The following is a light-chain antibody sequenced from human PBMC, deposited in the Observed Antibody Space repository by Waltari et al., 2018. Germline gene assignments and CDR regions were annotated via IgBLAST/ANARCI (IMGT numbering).Light chain of an antibody. CDR2: PAS. J-gene: IGKJ2*01. CDR1: QNINIF. CDR3: QQSDDTPYT. Sequence: DIQMTQSPSSLSASVGDRVTVPCGASQNINIFLNWYQQIPGKPPKLPIFPASRFQRGVPSRFSGSGSGTDFTLTISSLQPEDFATYYCQQSDDTPYTFGQGTKLQIK. V-gene: IGKV1-39*01.